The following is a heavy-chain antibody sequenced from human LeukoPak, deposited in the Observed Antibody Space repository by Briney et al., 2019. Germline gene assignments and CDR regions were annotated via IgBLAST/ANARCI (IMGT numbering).Heavy chain of an antibody. CDR3: AKLDGSSWLYYFDY. CDR1: GFTFSSYA. V-gene: IGHV3-23*01. CDR2: ISGSGDST. J-gene: IGHJ4*02. Sequence: PGGSLRLSCAASGFTFSSYAMSWVRQAPGKGLEWVSIISGSGDSTYYADSVKGRFTISRDNSKNTLYLQMNSLRAEDTAVYYCAKLDGSSWLYYFDYWGQGTLVRVSS. D-gene: IGHD6-13*01.